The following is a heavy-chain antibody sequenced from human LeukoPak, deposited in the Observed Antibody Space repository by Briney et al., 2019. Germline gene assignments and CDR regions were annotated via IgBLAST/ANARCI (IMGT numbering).Heavy chain of an antibody. V-gene: IGHV3-23*01. CDR2: ISGSGGST. CDR3: AKDRGGIAVADPAFDY. J-gene: IGHJ4*02. D-gene: IGHD6-19*01. CDR1: GFTFSSYG. Sequence: GGSLRLSCAASGFTFSSYGMHWVRQAPGKGLEWVSAISGSGGSTYYADSVKGRFTISRDNSKNTLYLQMSSLRAEDTAVYYCAKDRGGIAVADPAFDYWGQGTLVTVSS.